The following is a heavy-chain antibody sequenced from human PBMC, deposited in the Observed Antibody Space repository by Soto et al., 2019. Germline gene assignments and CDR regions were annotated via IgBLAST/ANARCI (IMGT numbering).Heavy chain of an antibody. CDR3: AKDWGTEGYSVRAFDI. D-gene: IGHD2-15*01. V-gene: IGHV3-23*01. J-gene: IGHJ3*02. Sequence: EVQLLESGGGLVQPGGSLRLSCAASGFTFSSHAMNWVRQAPGKGLEWVLVLSGSGGNIDYAGSVKGRFTISRDNSKNMLYLQMNSLRAEDTAVYYCAKDWGTEGYSVRAFDIWGQGSVVTVS. CDR1: GFTFSSHA. CDR2: LSGSGGNI.